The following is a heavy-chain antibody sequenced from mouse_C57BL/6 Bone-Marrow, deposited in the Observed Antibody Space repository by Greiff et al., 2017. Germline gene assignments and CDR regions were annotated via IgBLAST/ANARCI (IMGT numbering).Heavy chain of an antibody. CDR2: IDPADGDT. V-gene: IGHV14-2*01. Sequence: VQLQQPGAELVKPGASVKLSCKASGFNFNGYCMHWVKQRTEQGLEWIGRIDPADGDTKYTQKFQGKATMTADTSSSTAYLQLSSLTSEDTAVYYCARSRGTAGDYAMDYWGQGTSVTVSS. CDR3: ARSRGTAGDYAMDY. CDR1: GFNFNGYC. J-gene: IGHJ4*01. D-gene: IGHD2-14*01.